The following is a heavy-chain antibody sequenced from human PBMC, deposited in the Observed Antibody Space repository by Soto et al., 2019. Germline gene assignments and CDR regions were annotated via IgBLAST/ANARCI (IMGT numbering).Heavy chain of an antibody. Sequence: QVQLVQSGAEVKKPGASVQVSCKASGYSFTRYGINWVRQAPGQGLEWMGWISTYNGDTNYAQKLQDRVTITTDTSTTTAYMNRRRPTSDATAVYFSAGGDSTGSPRGWFDPWGQGTLVTVSS. CDR2: ISTYNGDT. V-gene: IGHV1-18*04. J-gene: IGHJ5*02. CDR3: AGGDSTGSPRGWFDP. D-gene: IGHD6-19*01. CDR1: GYSFTRYG.